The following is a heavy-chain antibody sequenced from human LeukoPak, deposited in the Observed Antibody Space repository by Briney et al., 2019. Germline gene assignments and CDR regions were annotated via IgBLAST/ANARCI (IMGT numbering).Heavy chain of an antibody. Sequence: SGTLSLTCAVSGGSISSGHCWSWVRQPPGKGLEWIGEIYHRGSTRYNPSLKSRVIISVDKSKNQFSLNLTSVTAADTAIYYCARESFDVLTSYYYGMDVWGQGTTVTVSS. CDR2: IYHRGST. D-gene: IGHD3-9*01. J-gene: IGHJ6*02. CDR1: GGSISSGHC. V-gene: IGHV4-4*02. CDR3: ARESFDVLTSYYYGMDV.